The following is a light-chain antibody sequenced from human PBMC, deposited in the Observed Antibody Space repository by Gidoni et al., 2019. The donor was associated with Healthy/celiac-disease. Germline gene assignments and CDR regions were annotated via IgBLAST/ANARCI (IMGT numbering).Light chain of an antibody. Sequence: IQLTQSPSSLSASVGDRVTITCRASQGISSYLAWYQQQPGKAPNLLIYAASTLQSGVPSRFSGSGSGTDFTLTISSLQPEDFATYYCQQLNSYPITFGQXTRLEIK. CDR1: QGISSY. CDR2: AAS. J-gene: IGKJ5*01. CDR3: QQLNSYPIT. V-gene: IGKV1-9*01.